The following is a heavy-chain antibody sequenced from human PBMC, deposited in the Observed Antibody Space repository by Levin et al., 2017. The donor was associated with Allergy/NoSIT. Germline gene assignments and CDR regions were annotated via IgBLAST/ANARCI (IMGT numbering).Heavy chain of an antibody. J-gene: IGHJ4*02. D-gene: IGHD2-21*02. CDR3: AKNWYGGDCYYVFNY. Sequence: GESLKISCAASGFSFSVFAMSWVRQAPGKGLEWVSGISGRGGSIHYADSVKGRFAISRDNSKNTLYLQMSSLRAEDTATYYCAKNWYGGDCYYVFNYWGQGTLVTVAS. V-gene: IGHV3-23*01. CDR2: ISGRGGSI. CDR1: GFSFSVFA.